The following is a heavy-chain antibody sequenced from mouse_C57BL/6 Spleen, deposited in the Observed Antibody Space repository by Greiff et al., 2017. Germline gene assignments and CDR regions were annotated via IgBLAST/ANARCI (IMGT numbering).Heavy chain of an antibody. CDR2: IDPENGDT. V-gene: IGHV14-4*01. Sequence: EVQLQQSGAELVRPGASVKLSCTASGFNIKDDYMHWVKQRPEQGLEWIGRIDPENGDTEYASKFQGKATITADTSSNTAYLQLSSLTSEDTAVYYCTTYDYDVDYWGQGTTLTVSS. CDR3: TTYDYDVDY. J-gene: IGHJ2*01. D-gene: IGHD2-4*01. CDR1: GFNIKDDY.